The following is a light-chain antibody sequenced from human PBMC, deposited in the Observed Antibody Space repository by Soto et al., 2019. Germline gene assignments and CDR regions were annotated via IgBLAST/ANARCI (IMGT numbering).Light chain of an antibody. CDR1: SSDVGGHNY. CDR2: EVI. J-gene: IGLJ2*01. V-gene: IGLV2-8*01. CDR3: TSYAGSDNVI. Sequence: QSALTQPPSASGSPGQSVTISCTGTSSDVGGHNYVSCYQQHPGKAPKLLIYEVIQWPAGVPDRFSGSKSGNTASLTVSGLQAEDEADYYCTSYAGSDNVIFGGGTKLTVL.